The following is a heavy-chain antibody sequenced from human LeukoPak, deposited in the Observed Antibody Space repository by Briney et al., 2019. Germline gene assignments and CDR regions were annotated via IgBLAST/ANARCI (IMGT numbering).Heavy chain of an antibody. J-gene: IGHJ4*02. CDR2: ISSSSSYI. CDR1: GFTFSSYS. Sequence: PGGSLRLSCAASGFTFSSYSMNWVRQAPGKGLEWVSSISSSSSYIYYADSVKGRFTISRDNAKNSLYLQMNSLRAEDTAVYYCARVPRRIVVVPAANDYWGRGTLVTVSS. D-gene: IGHD2-2*01. CDR3: ARVPRRIVVVPAANDY. V-gene: IGHV3-21*01.